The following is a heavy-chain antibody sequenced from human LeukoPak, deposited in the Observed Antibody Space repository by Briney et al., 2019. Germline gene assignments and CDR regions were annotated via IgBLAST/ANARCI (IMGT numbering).Heavy chain of an antibody. Sequence: GGSLRLSCAASGFAFSSYGMHWVRQAPGKGLEWVAYIHYDSTTEDYADSVKGRFTISRDNSKNTLFLQMNNLRAEDTAVYYCAKTEDPDIVVVPAADYWGQGTLVTVSS. J-gene: IGHJ4*02. CDR3: AKTEDPDIVVVPAADY. D-gene: IGHD2-2*01. CDR1: GFAFSSYG. CDR2: IHYDSTTE. V-gene: IGHV3-30*02.